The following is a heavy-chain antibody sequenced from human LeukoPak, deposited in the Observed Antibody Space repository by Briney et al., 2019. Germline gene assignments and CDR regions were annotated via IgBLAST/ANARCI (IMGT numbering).Heavy chain of an antibody. J-gene: IGHJ4*02. CDR2: IYYSGNT. Sequence: SETLSLTCTVSGGSISSHYWNWIRQSPGKGLEWIGYIYYSGNTNYNPSLKSRVTISVDTSKNQFSLKLHSVTAADTAVYYCAGGVYIAAAQYGYWGQGTLVTVSS. D-gene: IGHD6-13*01. CDR1: GGSISSHY. CDR3: AGGVYIAAAQYGY. V-gene: IGHV4-59*11.